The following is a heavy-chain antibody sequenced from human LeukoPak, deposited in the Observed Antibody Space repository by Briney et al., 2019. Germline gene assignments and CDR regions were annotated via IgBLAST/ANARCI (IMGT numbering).Heavy chain of an antibody. CDR2: INWNGDTT. D-gene: IGHD6-13*01. Sequence: GGSLRLSCAASGFTFDDYGMSWVRQAPGKGLEWLSHINWNGDTTTYADSVKGRFTISRDNTKNSLYLQMNSLRAEDTAFYFCARDEQLVFDYWGQGTLVTVSS. J-gene: IGHJ4*02. CDR3: ARDEQLVFDY. CDR1: GFTFDDYG. V-gene: IGHV3-20*04.